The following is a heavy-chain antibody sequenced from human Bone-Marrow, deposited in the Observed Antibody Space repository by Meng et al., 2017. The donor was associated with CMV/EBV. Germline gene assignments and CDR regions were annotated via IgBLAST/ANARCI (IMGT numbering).Heavy chain of an antibody. V-gene: IGHV1-2*02. CDR1: GYTFTGYY. CDR2: INPNSGGT. CDR3: ARVWGFWSGYYRPAVYFDY. J-gene: IGHJ4*02. D-gene: IGHD3-3*01. Sequence: ASVKVSCKASGYTFTGYYMPWVRQAPGQGLEWMGWINPNSGGTNYAQKFQGRVTMTRDTSISTAYMELSRLRSDDTAVYYCARVWGFWSGYYRPAVYFDYWGQGTLVTVSS.